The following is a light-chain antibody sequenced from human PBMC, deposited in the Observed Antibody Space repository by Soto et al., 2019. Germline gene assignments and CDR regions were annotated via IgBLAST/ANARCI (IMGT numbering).Light chain of an antibody. V-gene: IGKV3-15*01. CDR1: QSVSSN. J-gene: IGKJ1*01. CDR2: GES. CDR3: QQYNNWLQT. Sequence: LEVRQAGSARSASRGETPTISCRASQSVSSNLAWYQQKPGQAPRILIYGESTRATGIPDRFSGSGSGTEFNLTSSRLLSEDFAVYYCQQYNNWLQTCGQGTKVDIK.